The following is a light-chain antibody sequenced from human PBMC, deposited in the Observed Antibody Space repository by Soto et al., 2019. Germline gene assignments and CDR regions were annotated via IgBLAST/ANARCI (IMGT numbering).Light chain of an antibody. CDR1: QSVSNNY. J-gene: IGKJ1*01. CDR3: QQYGTSPRM. Sequence: IVLTQSPGTLSLSPGDTAALSCRASQSVSNNYLAWYQQKPGQAARLLIYGASSRATGIPDRFSGSASGTDFTLTISRLEPEDFAVYYCQQYGTSPRMFGQGTKVEIK. CDR2: GAS. V-gene: IGKV3-20*01.